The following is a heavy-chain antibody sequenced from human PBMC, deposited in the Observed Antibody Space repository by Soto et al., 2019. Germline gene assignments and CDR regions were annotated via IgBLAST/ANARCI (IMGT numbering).Heavy chain of an antibody. Sequence: PGGSLRLSCAASGFTFSGSAMHWVRQASGKGLEGVGRIRSKGNSYATAYAASVKGRFIVSREHSKNTAYLQMNSLKTEDTAVYYCTRGSLAGYWGQGTLVTVSS. CDR3: TRGSLAGY. V-gene: IGHV3-73*01. CDR1: GFTFSGSA. D-gene: IGHD2-15*01. J-gene: IGHJ4*02. CDR2: IRSKGNSYAT.